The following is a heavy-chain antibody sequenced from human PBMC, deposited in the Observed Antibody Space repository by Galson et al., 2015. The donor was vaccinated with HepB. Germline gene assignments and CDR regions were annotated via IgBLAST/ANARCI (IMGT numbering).Heavy chain of an antibody. CDR1: GIPISSYA. V-gene: IGHV3-23*01. CDR3: AKVGGSYFGAPYFFDY. J-gene: IGHJ4*02. D-gene: IGHD1-26*01. Sequence: SLRLSCAASGIPISSYAMDWVRQAPGKGLEWVSAISGSGENTYYADSVKGRFTVSRDNSKSTMYLQMSSLRVEDTAVYFCAKVGGSYFGAPYFFDYWGQGTLVTVSS. CDR2: ISGSGENT.